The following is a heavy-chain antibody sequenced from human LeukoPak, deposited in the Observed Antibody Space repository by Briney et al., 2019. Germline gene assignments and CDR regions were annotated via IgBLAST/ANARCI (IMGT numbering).Heavy chain of an antibody. CDR2: IYYSGNT. CDR3: ARPTGYSYGQGFFDY. V-gene: IGHV4-39*01. Sequence: SETLSLTCTVSGGSISSSSYYWGWIRQPPGKGLEWIGSIYYSGNTYYNPSLKSRVTISVDTSKNQFSLKLSSVTAADTAVYYCARPTGYSYGQGFFDYWGQGTLVTVSS. CDR1: GGSISSSSYY. D-gene: IGHD5-18*01. J-gene: IGHJ4*02.